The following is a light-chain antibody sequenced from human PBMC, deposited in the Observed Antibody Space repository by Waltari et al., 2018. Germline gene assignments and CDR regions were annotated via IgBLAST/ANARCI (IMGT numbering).Light chain of an antibody. Sequence: QSALTQPPSASGSPGQSVTISCTGTSSDVGGYNYVSWYQQHPGQAPKFLIYEVSKRPPGVPDRFSGSKSGNTAPLTVSGLQAEDEADYYCSSYAGNNVVFGGGTKLTVL. CDR2: EVS. CDR3: SSYAGNNVV. V-gene: IGLV2-8*01. CDR1: SSDVGGYNY. J-gene: IGLJ2*01.